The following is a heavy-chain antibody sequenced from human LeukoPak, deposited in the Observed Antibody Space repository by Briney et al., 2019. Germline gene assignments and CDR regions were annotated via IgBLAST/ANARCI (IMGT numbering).Heavy chain of an antibody. J-gene: IGHJ4*02. Sequence: ASVKVSCKAPGYIFSNFFSSYGITWVRQAPGQGLEWMGWISPYNGKTKFAQKFQGRVTIRADTSTSTGYMELRSLRSDDTAVYYCASGYYSDGNGYSPADYWGQGTLVTVS. CDR1: GYIFSNFFSSYG. CDR2: ISPYNGKT. CDR3: ASGYYSDGNGYSPADY. V-gene: IGHV1-18*01. D-gene: IGHD3-22*01.